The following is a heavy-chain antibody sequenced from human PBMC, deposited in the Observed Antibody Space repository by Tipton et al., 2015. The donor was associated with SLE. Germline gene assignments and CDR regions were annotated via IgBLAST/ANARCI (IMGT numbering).Heavy chain of an antibody. J-gene: IGHJ4*02. Sequence: TLSLTCTVSGGSISSHYWSWIRQPPGKGLEWIGYIYYSGSTNYSPSLKSRVTISVDTSKNQFSLKLSSVTAADTAVYYCARDRGSPSAVDYWGQGTLVTVSS. CDR3: ARDRGSPSAVDY. D-gene: IGHD6-13*01. CDR2: IYYSGST. V-gene: IGHV4-59*11. CDR1: GGSISSHY.